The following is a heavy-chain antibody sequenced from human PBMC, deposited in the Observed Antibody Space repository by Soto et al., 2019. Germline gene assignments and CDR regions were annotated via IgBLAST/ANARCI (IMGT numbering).Heavy chain of an antibody. CDR2: IYHSGST. CDR3: PRGGVIGVGVRRAGQWFEP. Sequence: PSETLSLTCAVSGGSISSSNWWSWVRQPPGKGLEWIGEIYHSGSTNYNPSLKSRVTISVDKSKNQFSLKLSSVTAADTAVYYCPRGGVIGVGVRRAGQWFEPWGQGTLVTVSS. V-gene: IGHV4-4*02. CDR1: GGSISSSNW. J-gene: IGHJ5*02. D-gene: IGHD3-22*01.